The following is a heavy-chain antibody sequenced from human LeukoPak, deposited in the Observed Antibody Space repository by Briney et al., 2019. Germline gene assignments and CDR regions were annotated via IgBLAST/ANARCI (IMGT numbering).Heavy chain of an antibody. Sequence: ASVKVSCKASGYTFTSYYMHWVRQAPGQGLEWMAIINPSGGSTTYAQQFQGRLTMTRDTSTSTVYMELSSLRSEDTAVYYCAREGHNSGTYSFAFWGQGTLVTVSS. CDR3: AREGHNSGTYSFAF. V-gene: IGHV1-46*01. CDR2: INPSGGST. D-gene: IGHD3-10*01. CDR1: GYTFTSYY. J-gene: IGHJ4*02.